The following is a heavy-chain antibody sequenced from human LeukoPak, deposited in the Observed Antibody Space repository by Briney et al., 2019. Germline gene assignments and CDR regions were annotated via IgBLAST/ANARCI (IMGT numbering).Heavy chain of an antibody. V-gene: IGHV4-34*01. CDR1: GGSFSGYY. D-gene: IGHD2-2*01. CDR3: ARQRGYRSSTSCRAGHAFDI. Sequence: SETLSLTCAVYGGSFSGYYWSWIRQPPGKGLEWIGEINHSGSTDYNPSLKSRVTISVDTSKNQFSLKLSSVTAADTAVYYCARQRGYRSSTSCRAGHAFDIWGQGTMVTVSS. CDR2: INHSGST. J-gene: IGHJ3*02.